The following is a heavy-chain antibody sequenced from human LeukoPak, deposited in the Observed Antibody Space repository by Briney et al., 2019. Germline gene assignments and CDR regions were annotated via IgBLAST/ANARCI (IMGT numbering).Heavy chain of an antibody. J-gene: IGHJ3*02. CDR3: ARDGTSDAFDI. CDR2: VKSDASST. D-gene: IGHD1-26*01. Sequence: PGGSLRLSCAASGFTFSGYWMYWVRQAPGKGLVWVSGVKSDASSTYYADSVKGRFTISRDNAKNTLYLQMNSLRAEDTALYYCARDGTSDAFDIWGQGTMVTVSS. V-gene: IGHV3-74*01. CDR1: GFTFSGYW.